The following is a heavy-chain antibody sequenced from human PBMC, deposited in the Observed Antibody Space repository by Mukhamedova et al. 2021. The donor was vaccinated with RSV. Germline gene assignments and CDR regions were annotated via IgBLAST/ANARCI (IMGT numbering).Heavy chain of an antibody. Sequence: VRQAPGQGLEWMGWINPNSADTNYAQKFQDRVTMTRDTSIITAYMELTRLSSDDTAVYYCARGSAVSGTRHPEDYWGQGTLVTVSS. J-gene: IGHJ4*02. CDR3: ARGSAVSGTRHPEDY. V-gene: IGHV1-2*02. CDR2: INPNSADT. D-gene: IGHD5-12*01.